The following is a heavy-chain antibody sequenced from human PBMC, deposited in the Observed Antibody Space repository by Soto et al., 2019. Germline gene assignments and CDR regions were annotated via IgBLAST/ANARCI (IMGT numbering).Heavy chain of an antibody. D-gene: IGHD2-2*01. Sequence: PGGSLRLSCAASGFTFSTYALSWVRQAPGKGLEWVSVISGSSVNTYYADSVKGRFTISRDNSKNTLYLQMNILRAEDTAVFYCAKLGYCYDTSCGGFDYWGQGILVTVSS. V-gene: IGHV3-23*01. CDR2: ISGSSVNT. CDR1: GFTFSTYA. CDR3: AKLGYCYDTSCGGFDY. J-gene: IGHJ4*02.